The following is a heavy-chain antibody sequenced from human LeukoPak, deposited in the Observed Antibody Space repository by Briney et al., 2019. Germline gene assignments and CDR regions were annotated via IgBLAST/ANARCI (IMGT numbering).Heavy chain of an antibody. V-gene: IGHV3-7*03. J-gene: IGHJ4*02. Sequence: GGSLTLSCAASGFTFNTYWMSWVRQAPGKGLEWVCTINEEGSEKNYVGSVKGRFSISRDNAKKSLLLHMSSLRAEDTAVYYCARAGGCTATRCSTTPAFDSWGQGTLVTVSS. CDR2: INEEGSEK. D-gene: IGHD2-2*02. CDR1: GFTFNTYW. CDR3: ARAGGCTATRCSTTPAFDS.